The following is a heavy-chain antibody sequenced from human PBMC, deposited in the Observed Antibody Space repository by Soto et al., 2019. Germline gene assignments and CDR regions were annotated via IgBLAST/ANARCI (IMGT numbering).Heavy chain of an antibody. Sequence: GXSVKVSCKASGSTFSSYYMHWVRQAPGQGVEWRGRINSXGRGKXYGRRFEGRVXXTRDAYAXXFYMELSNMTSEDTAVYYCASPSGSSGGDTFHLWGQGTMVTVSS. CDR1: GSTFSSYY. CDR2: INSXGRGK. V-gene: IGHV1-46*01. D-gene: IGHD1-26*01. J-gene: IGHJ3*01. CDR3: ASPSGSSGGDTFHL.